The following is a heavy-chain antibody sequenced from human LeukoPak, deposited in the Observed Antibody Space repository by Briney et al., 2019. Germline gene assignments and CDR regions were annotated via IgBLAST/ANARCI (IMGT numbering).Heavy chain of an antibody. CDR3: AKDKRSSSSSSWGYYYYYMDV. CDR2: ISGSGGST. V-gene: IGHV3-23*01. CDR1: GFTFSSYG. Sequence: PGGSLRLSCAASGFTFSSYGMSWVRQAPGKGLEWVSAISGSGGSTYYADSVKGRFTISRDNSKNSLYLQMNSLRAEDTALYYCAKDKRSSSSSSWGYYYYYMDVWGKGTTVTVSS. J-gene: IGHJ6*03. D-gene: IGHD6-6*01.